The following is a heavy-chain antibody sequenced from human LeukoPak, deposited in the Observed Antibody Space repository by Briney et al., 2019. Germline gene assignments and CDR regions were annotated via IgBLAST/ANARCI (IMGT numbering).Heavy chain of an antibody. CDR2: IYTSGST. J-gene: IGHJ4*02. V-gene: IGHV4-61*02. Sequence: SETLSLTCTVSGGSISSGSYYWSWIRQPAGKGLEWIGRIYTSGSTNYNPSLKSRVTISVDTSKNQFSLKLSSVTAADTAVYYCAREEMATMEFDCWGQGTLVTVSS. D-gene: IGHD5-24*01. CDR1: GGSISSGSYY. CDR3: AREEMATMEFDC.